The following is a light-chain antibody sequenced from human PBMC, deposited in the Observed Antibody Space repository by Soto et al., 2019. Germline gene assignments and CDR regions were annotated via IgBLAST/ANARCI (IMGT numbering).Light chain of an antibody. V-gene: IGKV3-11*01. CDR3: QQRSNWPRT. Sequence: DIVMTQSPATLSVSPGGRATLSCRASQSVSSYLAWYQQKPGQAPRLLIYDASNRATGIPARFSGSGSGTDFTLTISSLEPEDFAVYYCQQRSNWPRTFGQGTKVDIK. CDR1: QSVSSY. J-gene: IGKJ1*01. CDR2: DAS.